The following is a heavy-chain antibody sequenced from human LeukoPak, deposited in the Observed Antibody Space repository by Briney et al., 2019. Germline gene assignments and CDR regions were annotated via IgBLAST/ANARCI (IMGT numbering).Heavy chain of an antibody. Sequence: QSGGPLRLSCAASRFTFSNYNMNWVRQAPGKGLEWVAYISGTGRTTNYADSVKGRFTISRDNAKNSLYLQMNSLRDEDTAVYYCASSGTYRFDYWGQGTLVTVSS. V-gene: IGHV3-48*02. CDR1: RFTFSNYN. CDR3: ASSGTYRFDY. CDR2: ISGTGRTT. J-gene: IGHJ4*02. D-gene: IGHD1-26*01.